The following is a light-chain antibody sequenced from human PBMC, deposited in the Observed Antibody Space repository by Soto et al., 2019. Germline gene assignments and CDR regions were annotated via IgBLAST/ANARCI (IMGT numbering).Light chain of an antibody. Sequence: EIVLTQSPATLSLSPGERATLSCRASQSVSSNLAWYQQRPGQAPRLLIYDASNRATGIPARFSGSGSGTVCTLTITSLDPEDFAVYYGQQRWSWWTVGLEPKVEIK. CDR1: QSVSSN. CDR3: QQRWSWWT. V-gene: IGKV3-11*01. J-gene: IGKJ1*01. CDR2: DAS.